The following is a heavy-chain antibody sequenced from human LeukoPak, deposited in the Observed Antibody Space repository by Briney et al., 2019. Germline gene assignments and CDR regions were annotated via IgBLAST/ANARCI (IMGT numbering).Heavy chain of an antibody. V-gene: IGHV4-39*01. CDR3: ARLKWELIDY. J-gene: IGHJ4*02. CDR1: GGSISSSSYY. D-gene: IGHD1-26*01. Sequence: SETLSLTCTVSGGSISSSSYYWGWIRKPPGKGLEWIGSIYYSGSTYYNPSLKSRVTISVDTSKNQFSLKLSSVTAADTAVYYCARLKWELIDYWGQGTLVTVSS. CDR2: IYYSGST.